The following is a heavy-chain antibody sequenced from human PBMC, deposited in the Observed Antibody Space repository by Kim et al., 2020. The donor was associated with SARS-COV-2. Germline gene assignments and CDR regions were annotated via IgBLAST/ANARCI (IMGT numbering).Heavy chain of an antibody. D-gene: IGHD4-17*01. CDR1: GFTFSSYA. CDR2: ISYDGSNK. Sequence: GGSLRLSCAASGFTFSSYAMHWVRQAPGKGLEWVAVISYDGSNKYYADSVKGRFTISRDNSKNTLYLQMNSLRAEDTAVYYCARDPSPGGPGGENGRDSRGYYGMDVWGQGTTVTVSS. V-gene: IGHV3-30*04. CDR3: ARDPSPGGPGGENGRDSRGYYGMDV. J-gene: IGHJ6*02.